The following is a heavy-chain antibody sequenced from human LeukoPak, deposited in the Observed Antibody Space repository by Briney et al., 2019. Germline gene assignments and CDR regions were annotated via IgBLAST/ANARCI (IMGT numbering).Heavy chain of an antibody. Sequence: GGSLRLSCAASGFTFSGYAMTWVRQGPGQGLEWVSIISGNGGSTYYADSVKGRFTISRDNSKNTLYLQMNSLRAEDTAIYYCAKDLQGSSWYSPDQWGQGTLVTVSS. CDR2: ISGNGGST. V-gene: IGHV3-23*01. J-gene: IGHJ4*02. D-gene: IGHD6-13*01. CDR1: GFTFSGYA. CDR3: AKDLQGSSWYSPDQ.